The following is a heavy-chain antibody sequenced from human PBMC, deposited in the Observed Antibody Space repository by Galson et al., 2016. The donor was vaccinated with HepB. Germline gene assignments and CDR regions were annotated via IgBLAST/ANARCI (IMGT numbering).Heavy chain of an antibody. CDR3: AQGRGVLRFGEHP. CDR2: ISGSGSST. D-gene: IGHD3-10*01. Sequence: SLRLSCAASRFTFNTYPMTWVRQAPGKGLEWVSSISGSGSSTYYVDSVKGRFTISRDNSRNTLYLQMNSLRVEDTALYYCAQGRGVLRFGEHPWGQGTLVTVSS. V-gene: IGHV3-23*01. J-gene: IGHJ5*02. CDR1: RFTFNTYP.